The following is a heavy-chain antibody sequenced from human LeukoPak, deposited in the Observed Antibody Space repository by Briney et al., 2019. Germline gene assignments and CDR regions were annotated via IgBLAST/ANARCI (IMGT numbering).Heavy chain of an antibody. V-gene: IGHV3-21*01. CDR3: ATTLFGAYNWFDP. J-gene: IGHJ5*02. CDR2: ISSASNYI. D-gene: IGHD3-3*01. CDR1: GFTFSSYD. Sequence: GGSLRLSCAASGFTFSSYDMNWVRQAPGKGLEWVSSISSASNYINYADSVKGRFTISRDNAKSSLYLQMNSLRAEDTAVYYCATTLFGAYNWFDPWGQGALVTVSS.